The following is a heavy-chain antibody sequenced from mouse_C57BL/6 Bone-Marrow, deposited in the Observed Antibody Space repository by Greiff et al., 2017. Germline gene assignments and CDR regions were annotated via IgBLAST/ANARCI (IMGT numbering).Heavy chain of an antibody. CDR1: GYTFTSYW. J-gene: IGHJ2*01. CDR2: IYPGNSDT. Sequence: VQLQQSGTVLARPGASVKMSCKTSGYTFTSYWMHWLKQRPGQGLEWIGVIYPGNSDTSYNQKFKGKAKLTAVPSASTAYMELSSLSTEDSAVYYCTREGSYYYGSRRGYYFAYWGQGTTVTVSS. D-gene: IGHD1-1*01. CDR3: TREGSYYYGSRRGYYFAY. V-gene: IGHV1-5*01.